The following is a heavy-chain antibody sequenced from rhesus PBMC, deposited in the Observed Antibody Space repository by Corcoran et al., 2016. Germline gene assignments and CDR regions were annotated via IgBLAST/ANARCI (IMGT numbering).Heavy chain of an antibody. CDR2: IDPSDSDT. CDR3: AKDDYNWNYFDY. CDR1: GSSFTSYW. V-gene: IGHV5-20*02. J-gene: IGHJ4*01. D-gene: IGHD1-26*01. Sequence: EVQLVQSGAEVHRPGESLTFSCTPSGSSFTSYWLSWVRRLPGKGLEWMGAIDPSDSDTRYSPSFKGQVTISADKSISTAYLQWSSLKASDTATYYCAKDDYNWNYFDYLGQGVLVTVSS.